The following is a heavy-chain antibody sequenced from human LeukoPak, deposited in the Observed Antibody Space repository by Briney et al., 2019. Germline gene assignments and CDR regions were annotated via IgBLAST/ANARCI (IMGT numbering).Heavy chain of an antibody. J-gene: IGHJ4*02. V-gene: IGHV3-20*04. D-gene: IGHD1-26*01. Sequence: PGGSLRLSCAASGFTFDDYGMSWVRQAPGKGLEWVSGINWNGGSTGYADSVKGRFTISRDNAKNSLYLQMNSLRAEDTALYYCARDSYSGSYSYFDYWGQGTLVPSPQ. CDR1: GFTFDDYG. CDR2: INWNGGST. CDR3: ARDSYSGSYSYFDY.